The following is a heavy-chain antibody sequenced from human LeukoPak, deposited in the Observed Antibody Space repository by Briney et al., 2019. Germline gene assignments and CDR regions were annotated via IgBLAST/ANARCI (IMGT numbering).Heavy chain of an antibody. CDR3: ARDNWNYVY. J-gene: IGHJ4*02. D-gene: IGHD1-7*01. CDR2: INSDGSST. Sequence: GGSLRLSWAASVVTFSSYWLHWVRKAPWKGLVWVSRINSDGSSTSYADSVKGRFTISRDNAKNTLYLQMNSLRAEDTAVYYCARDNWNYVYWGQGTLVTVSS. CDR1: VVTFSSYW. V-gene: IGHV3-74*01.